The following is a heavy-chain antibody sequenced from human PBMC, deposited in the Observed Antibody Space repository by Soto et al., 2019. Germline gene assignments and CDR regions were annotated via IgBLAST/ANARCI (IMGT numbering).Heavy chain of an antibody. CDR2: ISGSGGST. Sequence: PGGSLRLSCAASGFTFSSYAMSWVRQAPGKGLEWVSAISGSGGSTYYAASVKGRFTISRDNSKNTLYLQMNSLRAEDTAVYYCAKLDLWFGVLLPHPDAFDIWGQGTMVTVSS. J-gene: IGHJ3*02. CDR1: GFTFSSYA. D-gene: IGHD3-10*01. CDR3: AKLDLWFGVLLPHPDAFDI. V-gene: IGHV3-23*01.